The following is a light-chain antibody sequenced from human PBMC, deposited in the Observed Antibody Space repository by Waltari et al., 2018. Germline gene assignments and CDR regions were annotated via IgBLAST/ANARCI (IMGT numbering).Light chain of an antibody. J-gene: IGLJ2*01. CDR2: NVS. V-gene: IGLV2-14*03. CDR3: ASYSTSSTYVL. Sequence: QQHPVKAPKILIFNVSRRPSGVSTRFSGSMSGNTASLTISGLQAEDEAAYYCASYSTSSTYVLFGGGTTLTVL.